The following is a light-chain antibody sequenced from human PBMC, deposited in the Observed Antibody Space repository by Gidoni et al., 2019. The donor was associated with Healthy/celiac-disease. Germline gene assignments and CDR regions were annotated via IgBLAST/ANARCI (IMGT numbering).Light chain of an antibody. J-gene: IGKJ1*01. CDR2: LGS. V-gene: IGKV2-28*01. CDR3: MQALQTPLT. Sequence: DIVMTQSPRSLPVTPGEPASISCRSSQSLLHSNGYNYLDWYLQKPGQSPQLLIDLGSNRASGVPDRFSGSGSGTDFTLKSSRVEAEDVGVYYCMQALQTPLTFXQXTKVEIK. CDR1: QSLLHSNGYNY.